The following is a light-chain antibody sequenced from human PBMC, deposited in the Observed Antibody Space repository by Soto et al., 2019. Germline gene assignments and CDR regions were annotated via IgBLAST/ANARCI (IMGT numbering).Light chain of an antibody. CDR3: CSYAGSYIYV. CDR2: DVS. V-gene: IGLV2-11*01. J-gene: IGLJ1*01. Sequence: QSALTQPRSVSGSPGQSVTISCTGTSSDIGGYNYVSWYQQHPGKVPKLMLYDVSKRPSGVPDRFSGSKSGNAASLTISGLRAEDEADYYCCSYAGSYIYVFGSGTKVTGL. CDR1: SSDIGGYNY.